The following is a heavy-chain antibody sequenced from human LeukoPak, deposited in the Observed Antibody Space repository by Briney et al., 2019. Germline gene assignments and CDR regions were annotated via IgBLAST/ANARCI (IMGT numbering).Heavy chain of an antibody. Sequence: GGSLRLSCAASGFTVSNNYMSWVRQAPGKGLEWVSITYRDSSTNYADSVKGRFTISRDTSQNTLSLQMNSLRAEDTAVYYCVRKNRDFNAAFDIWGQGTVVTVSS. J-gene: IGHJ3*02. V-gene: IGHV3-53*01. CDR1: GFTVSNNY. CDR2: TYRDSST. CDR3: VRKNRDFNAAFDI. D-gene: IGHD2-21*02.